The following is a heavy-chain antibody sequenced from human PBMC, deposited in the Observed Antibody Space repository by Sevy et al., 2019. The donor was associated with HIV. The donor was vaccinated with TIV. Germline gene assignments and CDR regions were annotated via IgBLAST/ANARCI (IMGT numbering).Heavy chain of an antibody. J-gene: IGHJ4*02. D-gene: IGHD3-10*01. V-gene: IGHV3-33*01. Sequence: GGSLRLSCAASGFTFSDYGMHWVRQTPGKGLEWVAVIWYDGSTKYYADSVKGRFTISRDNSKNTLYLQMNSLRAEDTAVYYCARDKLLPVMVSMVRGALSYYFDCWGQGTLVTVSS. CDR3: ARDKLLPVMVSMVRGALSYYFDC. CDR1: GFTFSDYG. CDR2: IWYDGSTK.